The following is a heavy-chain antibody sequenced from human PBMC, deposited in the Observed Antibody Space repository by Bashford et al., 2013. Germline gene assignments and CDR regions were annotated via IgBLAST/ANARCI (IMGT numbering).Heavy chain of an antibody. J-gene: IGHJ4*02. CDR3: VRGGYTVANGNIPERLRF. V-gene: IGHV1-2*02. D-gene: IGHD1-14*01. CDR2: INPKTGGA. Sequence: WVRQAPGQGPEWMGWINPKTGGANPAQKFQGRITIITDTSISAANMELSSLRSDDTAVYYCVRGGYTVANGNIPERLRFWGQGTLVTVSS.